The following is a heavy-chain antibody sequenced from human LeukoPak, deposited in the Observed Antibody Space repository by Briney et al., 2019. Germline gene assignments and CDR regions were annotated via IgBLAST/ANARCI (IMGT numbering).Heavy chain of an antibody. CDR3: ARDLPHYYDSSGSRYFDL. J-gene: IGHJ2*01. CDR2: ISSSSSYI. Sequence: GGSLRLSCAASGFTFSSYSMNWVRQAPGKGLEWVSSISSSSSYIYYADSVKGRFTISRDNAKNSLHLQMNSLRAEDTAVYYCARDLPHYYDSSGSRYFDLWGRGTLVTVSS. V-gene: IGHV3-21*01. CDR1: GFTFSSYS. D-gene: IGHD3-22*01.